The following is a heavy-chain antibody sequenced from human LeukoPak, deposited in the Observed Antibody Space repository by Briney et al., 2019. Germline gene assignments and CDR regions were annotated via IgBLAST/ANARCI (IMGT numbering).Heavy chain of an antibody. CDR3: ANYYDSSGYWGLGAFDY. CDR2: IRYDGSNK. Sequence: GGSLRLSCGASGFTFSSYGIHWVRQAPGKGLEWVAFIRYDGSNKYYADSVKGRFTISRDNSKNTLYLQMNSLRAEDTAVYYCANYYDSSGYWGLGAFDYWGQGTLVTVSS. CDR1: GFTFSSYG. V-gene: IGHV3-30*02. J-gene: IGHJ4*02. D-gene: IGHD3-22*01.